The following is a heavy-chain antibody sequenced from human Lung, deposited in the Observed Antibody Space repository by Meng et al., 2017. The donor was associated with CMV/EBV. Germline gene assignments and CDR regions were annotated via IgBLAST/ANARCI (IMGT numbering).Heavy chain of an antibody. CDR1: GFNFSNYL. J-gene: IGHJ3*02. CDR2: IKEDGSEK. CDR3: ARDTFNKAFDI. Sequence: GESXKISCAASGFNFSNYLMTWRRQAPGRGVELVAHIKEDGSEKYFVGSVKGRFNISRDNAKTLLYLQMNSKRAEDTAVYYCARDTFNKAFDIWGQGTMVTVSS. V-gene: IGHV3-7*01. D-gene: IGHD1/OR15-1a*01.